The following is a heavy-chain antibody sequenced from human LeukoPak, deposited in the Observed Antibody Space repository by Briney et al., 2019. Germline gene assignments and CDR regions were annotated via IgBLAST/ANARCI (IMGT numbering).Heavy chain of an antibody. Sequence: GGSLRLSCAASGFTFSSYSMNWVRQAPGRGLEWVSPISSSSSYIYYADSVKGRFTISRDNAKNSLYLQMNSLRAEDTAVYYCARGIAVAGTDYWGQGTLVTVSS. D-gene: IGHD6-19*01. V-gene: IGHV3-21*01. CDR3: ARGIAVAGTDY. CDR2: ISSSSSYI. CDR1: GFTFSSYS. J-gene: IGHJ4*02.